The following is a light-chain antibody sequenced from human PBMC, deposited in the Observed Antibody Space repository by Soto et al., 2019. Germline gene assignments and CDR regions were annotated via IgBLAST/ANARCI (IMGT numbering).Light chain of an antibody. J-gene: IGKJ2*01. CDR3: QQYHSYSP. CDR1: QSFTGM. Sequence: DIQMTQSPSTLSASVGDRVTITCRASQSFTGMLAWYQQKAGKAPKLLIYDASTLESGVPSRFSGSGSGTEFTLTIRRLQPDDFATHYCQQYHSYSPFGQGTKLAIK. V-gene: IGKV1-5*01. CDR2: DAS.